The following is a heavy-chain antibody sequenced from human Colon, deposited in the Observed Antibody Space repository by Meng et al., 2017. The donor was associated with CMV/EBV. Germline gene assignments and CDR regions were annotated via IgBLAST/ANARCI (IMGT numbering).Heavy chain of an antibody. J-gene: IGHJ4*02. CDR1: GFTFRDYS. D-gene: IGHD3-10*01. V-gene: IGHV3-21*01. CDR3: ARDWGPTNWFADY. Sequence: GGSLRPSCAVSGFTFRDYSMSWVRQAPGKGLEWVASISTRSSYIYYADSVKGRFTISRDNAKNLLYLQMNTLGAEDTAVYYCARDWGPTNWFADYWGQGTLVTVSS. CDR2: ISTRSSYI.